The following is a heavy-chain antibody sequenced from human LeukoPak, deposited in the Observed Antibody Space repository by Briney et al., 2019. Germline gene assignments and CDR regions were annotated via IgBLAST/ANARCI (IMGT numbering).Heavy chain of an antibody. CDR3: ARAFVVVVAATGWWFDP. Sequence: ASVKVSCKASGYTFPSYDINWVRQATGQGLEWMGWMNPNSGNTGYAQKFQGRVNMTRNTSISTAYMELSSLRSEDTAVYYCARAFVVVVAATGWWFDPWGQGTLVTVSS. CDR1: GYTFPSYD. CDR2: MNPNSGNT. V-gene: IGHV1-8*01. D-gene: IGHD2-15*01. J-gene: IGHJ5*02.